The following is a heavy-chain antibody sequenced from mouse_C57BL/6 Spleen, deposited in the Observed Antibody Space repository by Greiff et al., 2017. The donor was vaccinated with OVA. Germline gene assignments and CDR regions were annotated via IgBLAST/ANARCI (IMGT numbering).Heavy chain of an antibody. Sequence: QVTLKVSGPGILQPSQTLSLTCSFSGFSLSTFGMGVGWIRKPSGKGLEWLALIWWDDDKYYNPALKRRLTISNDTSKNQVFLKIANVDNDYTATYYCGQLIRSYAMDYWREGTLVTVSS. J-gene: IGHJ4*01. V-gene: IGHV8-8*01. CDR3: GQLIRSYAMDY. D-gene: IGHD1-1*01. CDR1: GFSLSTFGMG. CDR2: IWWDDDK.